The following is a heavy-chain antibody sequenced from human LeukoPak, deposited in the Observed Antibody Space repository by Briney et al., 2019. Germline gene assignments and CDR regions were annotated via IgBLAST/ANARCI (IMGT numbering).Heavy chain of an antibody. J-gene: IGHJ4*02. Sequence: GGSLRLSCTASGFSFSTYTMTWVRQAPGKGLEWVSGITDSGKPCYADSVKGRFTISRDNSKSTLYLQINSLRAEDTAVYYCASRNYYLDHWGQGGLVTVSS. CDR2: ITDSGKP. CDR3: ASRNYYLDH. CDR1: GFSFSTYT. V-gene: IGHV3-23*01. D-gene: IGHD3-10*01.